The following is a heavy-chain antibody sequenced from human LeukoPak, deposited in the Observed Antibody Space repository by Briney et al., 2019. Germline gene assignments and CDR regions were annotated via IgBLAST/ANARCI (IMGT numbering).Heavy chain of an antibody. CDR3: ARDPIVGNWFDP. J-gene: IGHJ5*02. CDR2: INPNSGGT. V-gene: IGHV1-2*02. CDR1: GYTFTGYY. Sequence: ASVKVSCKASGYTFTGYYMHWVRQAPGQGLEWMGWINPNSGGTNYAQKFQGRVTMTRDMSISTAYMELSRLRSDDTAVYYCARDPIVGNWFDPWGQGTLVTVSS. D-gene: IGHD2-15*01.